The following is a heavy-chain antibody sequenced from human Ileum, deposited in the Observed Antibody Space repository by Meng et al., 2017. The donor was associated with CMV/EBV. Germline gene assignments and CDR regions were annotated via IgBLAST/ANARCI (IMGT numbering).Heavy chain of an antibody. CDR3: ARDTGTHLWLF. V-gene: IGHV4-30-4*08. CDR1: GGSINRGDNY. Sequence: LHESGPGLVKPSQPLSPTCTVSGGSINRGDNYWTWIRQSPGRGLEWIGYMSSSGVANYNPSLRSRVTISLDTSKNQFSLKVTSVTAADTAVYYCARDTGTHLWLFWGQGTLVTVSS. D-gene: IGHD3-22*01. CDR2: MSSSGVA. J-gene: IGHJ4*02.